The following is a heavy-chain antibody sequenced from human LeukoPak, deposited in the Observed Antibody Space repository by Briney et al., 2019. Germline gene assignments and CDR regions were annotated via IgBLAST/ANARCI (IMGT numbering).Heavy chain of an antibody. CDR2: IYYSGST. D-gene: IGHD4-23*01. CDR1: GVSISSYY. CDR3: ARSFYGGNSRWFDP. V-gene: IGHV4-59*01. J-gene: IGHJ5*02. Sequence: SETLSLTCTVSGVSISSYYWSCLRQPPGKGVEGIGYIYYSGSTNYNPSLKSRVTISVDTSKNQFSLKLSSVTAADTAVYYCARSFYGGNSRWFDPWGQGTLVTVSS.